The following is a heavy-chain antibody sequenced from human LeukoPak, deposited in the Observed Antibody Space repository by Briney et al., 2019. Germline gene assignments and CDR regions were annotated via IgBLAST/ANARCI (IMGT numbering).Heavy chain of an antibody. CDR1: GYTFTDYY. V-gene: IGHV1-2*02. CDR3: ARDRDYSNTERGFDY. D-gene: IGHD4-11*01. J-gene: IGHJ4*02. Sequence: GASVKVSCKTSGYTFTDYYIHWVRQAPGQGLEWMGWINPDSGETNSAQKFQGRVTMTGDTSISTAYMGLRRVTSDDTAVYYCARDRDYSNTERGFDYWGQGTLVTVSS. CDR2: INPDSGET.